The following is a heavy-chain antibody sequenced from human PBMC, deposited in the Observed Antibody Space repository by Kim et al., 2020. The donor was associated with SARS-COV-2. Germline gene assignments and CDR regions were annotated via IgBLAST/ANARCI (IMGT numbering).Heavy chain of an antibody. D-gene: IGHD3-10*01. CDR1: GYIFTSND. J-gene: IGHJ4*02. CDR2: MNPDSGNT. V-gene: IGHV1-8*01. CDR3: ARGANWFRY. Sequence: ASVKVSCKASGYIFTSNDINWVRQAPGQGLEWMGWMNPDSGNTGFAQKFQGRLTMTSNTSISTAYMELSSLRSEDTAVYFCARGANWFRYWRQGTLVTVSS.